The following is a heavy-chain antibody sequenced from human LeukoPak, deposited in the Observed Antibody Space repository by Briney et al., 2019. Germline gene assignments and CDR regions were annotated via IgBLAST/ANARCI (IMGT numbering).Heavy chain of an antibody. D-gene: IGHD3-3*01. V-gene: IGHV4-38-2*01. CDR2: IYHSGST. CDR3: ARLTSYYDFWSGEFDP. Sequence: SETLPLTCAVSGYSISSGYYWGWIRQPPGKGLEWIGSIYHSGSTYYNPSLKSRVTISVDTSKNQFSLKLSSVTAADTAVYYCARLTSYYDFWSGEFDPWGQGTLVTVSS. J-gene: IGHJ5*02. CDR1: GYSISSGYY.